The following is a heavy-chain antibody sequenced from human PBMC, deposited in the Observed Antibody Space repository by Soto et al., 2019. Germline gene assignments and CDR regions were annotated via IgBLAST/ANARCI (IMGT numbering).Heavy chain of an antibody. CDR3: ARCPHGYSCAH. CDR2: ICPGDSDT. V-gene: IGHV5-51*01. Sequence: GESLKISCQGSGYSFTTYWIGWVRQTPEKGLEWMGVICPGDSDTRYSPSFQGQVTISADKSTGTAFLQWTSLKASDTAIYYCARCPHGYSCAHWGQGTLVTVSS. J-gene: IGHJ4*02. CDR1: GYSFTTYW. D-gene: IGHD5-18*01.